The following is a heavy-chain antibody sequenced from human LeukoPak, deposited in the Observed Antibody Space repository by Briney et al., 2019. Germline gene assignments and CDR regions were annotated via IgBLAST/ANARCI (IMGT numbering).Heavy chain of an antibody. Sequence: GRSLRLSCAASGFTFSSYGMHWVRQAPGKGLEWVAVILNDGSQEKYADSVKGRFTISRDNSKNTLYLQVNSLRAEDTAVYYCAKTLRQGLWFGELFHWGQGTLVTVSS. D-gene: IGHD3-10*01. CDR1: GFTFSSYG. CDR3: AKTLRQGLWFGELFH. CDR2: ILNDGSQE. J-gene: IGHJ4*02. V-gene: IGHV3-33*06.